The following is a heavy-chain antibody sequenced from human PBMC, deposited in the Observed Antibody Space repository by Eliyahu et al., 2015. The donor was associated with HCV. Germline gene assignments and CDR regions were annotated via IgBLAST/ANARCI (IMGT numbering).Heavy chain of an antibody. CDR3: ARSYHRSGLYGFDV. Sequence: QEQLQQWGAELLKPSETLSLRCTVSGMSFSDYYWSWIRQSPGKGLEWIGEVNHSGSTDYNASLKSRVTMSVDTSENQVSLKLTSVTAADTAVYYCARSYHRSGLYGFDVWGQGTPVTVSS. V-gene: IGHV4-34*01. D-gene: IGHD3-10*01. CDR1: GMSFSDYY. J-gene: IGHJ6*02. CDR2: VNHSGST.